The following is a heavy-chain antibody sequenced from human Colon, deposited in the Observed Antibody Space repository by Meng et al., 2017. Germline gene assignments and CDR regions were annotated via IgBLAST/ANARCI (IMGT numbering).Heavy chain of an antibody. V-gene: IGHV4-34*01. CDR1: GGSFSGSY. CDR2: INHSGST. CDR3: ARGFWVVREIIITPLDY. Sequence: QVQLQQWGAGLLKPSAPLSLTCALYGGSFSGSYWNWIRQSPGKVLEWIGEINHSGSTNYNPSLKSRDIISVDTSKNQFSLKLSSVTAADTAVYYCARGFWVVREIIITPLDYWCQGSLVTVSS. D-gene: IGHD3-10*01. J-gene: IGHJ4*02.